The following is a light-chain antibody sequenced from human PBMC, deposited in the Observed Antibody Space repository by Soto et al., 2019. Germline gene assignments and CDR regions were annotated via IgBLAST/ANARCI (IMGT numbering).Light chain of an antibody. J-gene: IGKJ5*01. Sequence: DIVMTQSPLSLPVTPGEPASISCRSSQSLLHSNGYNYLDWYLQKPGQSPQLLIYAASSLQSGVPSRFSGRGSGTDFTLTITNLHPEDFATYFCQQGYDTPITFGQGTRLEIK. CDR3: QQGYDTPIT. CDR1: QSLLHSNGYNY. V-gene: IGKV2-28*01. CDR2: AAS.